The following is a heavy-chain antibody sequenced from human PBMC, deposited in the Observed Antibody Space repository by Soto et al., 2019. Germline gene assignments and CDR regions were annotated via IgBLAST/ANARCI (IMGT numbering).Heavy chain of an antibody. J-gene: IGHJ4*02. CDR3: ARGFSFGYASFDY. V-gene: IGHV5-51*01. CDR1: GYSFTNYW. Sequence: EVQLVQSGAEVKKPGESLKISCKVSGYSFTNYWIGWVRQMPGKGLEWMGIIYPGDSDTRYSPSFQGQVTISADKSISTAYLQWTSLKASDTAIFYCARGFSFGYASFDYWGQGTLVTVSS. D-gene: IGHD5-18*01. CDR2: IYPGDSDT.